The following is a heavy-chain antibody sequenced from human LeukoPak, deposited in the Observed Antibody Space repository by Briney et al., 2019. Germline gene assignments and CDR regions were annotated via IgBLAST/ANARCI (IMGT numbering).Heavy chain of an antibody. CDR3: ASDFDYGDYGGWFDP. V-gene: IGHV3-11*04. CDR1: GFTFSDYY. CDR2: ISSSGSTI. Sequence: GGSLRLSCAASGFTFSDYYMSWIRQAPGKGLEWVSYISSSGSTIYYADSVKGRFTISRDNAKNSLYLQMTSLRAEDTAVYYCASDFDYGDYGGWFDPWGQGTLVTVSS. J-gene: IGHJ5*02. D-gene: IGHD4-17*01.